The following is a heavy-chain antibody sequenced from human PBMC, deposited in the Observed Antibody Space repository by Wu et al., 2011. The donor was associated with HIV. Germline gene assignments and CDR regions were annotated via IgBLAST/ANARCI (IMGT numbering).Heavy chain of an antibody. Sequence: QVQLVQSGAEVKKSGASVKVSCKASGYTFTAYYIHWVRQAPGQGLEWMGWISAYNGNTNYAQKLQGRVTMTTDTSTSTAYMELRSLRSDDTAVYYCARDSRYFDWLAWFDPWGQGTLVTVSS. J-gene: IGHJ5*02. CDR2: ISAYNGNT. CDR1: GYTFTAYY. V-gene: IGHV1-18*01. D-gene: IGHD3-9*01. CDR3: ARDSRYFDWLAWFDP.